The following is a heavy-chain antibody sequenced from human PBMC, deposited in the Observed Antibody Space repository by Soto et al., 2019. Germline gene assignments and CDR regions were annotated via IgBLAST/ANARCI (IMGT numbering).Heavy chain of an antibody. Sequence: PGGSLRLSCEASGFIFSNYWMHWVRQTPGTGLVWVSRISNDGSITNYADSVKGRFTISRDNAKNSLYLQMNSLRAEDTAVYYCARDLGYDSSGYYYRFDYWGQGTLVTVSS. D-gene: IGHD3-22*01. CDR2: ISNDGSIT. CDR3: ARDLGYDSSGYYYRFDY. V-gene: IGHV3-74*01. J-gene: IGHJ4*02. CDR1: GFIFSNYW.